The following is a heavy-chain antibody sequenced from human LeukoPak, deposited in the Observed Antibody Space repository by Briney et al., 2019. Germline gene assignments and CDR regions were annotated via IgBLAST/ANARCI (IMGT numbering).Heavy chain of an antibody. CDR1: GGSISSSSYY. CDR2: IYYSGST. CDR3: ASGYYYDSSGHYDY. D-gene: IGHD3-22*01. J-gene: IGHJ4*02. Sequence: SETLSLTCTVSGGSISSSSYYWGWIRQPPGKGLEWIGSIYYSGSTYYNPSLKGRVTISVDTSKNQFSLKLSSVTAADTAVYYCASGYYYDSSGHYDYWGQGTLVTVSS. V-gene: IGHV4-39*01.